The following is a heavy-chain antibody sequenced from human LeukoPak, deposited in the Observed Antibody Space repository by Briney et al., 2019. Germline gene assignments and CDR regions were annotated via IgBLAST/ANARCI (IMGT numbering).Heavy chain of an antibody. CDR1: GYTFTNYW. J-gene: IGHJ4*02. Sequence: GESLQISCKGSGYTFTNYWIGWVRQMPGKGLEWMGIIYPGDSDTRYSPSFQGQVTISADKSISTAYLQWSSLKASDTAMYYCARGGAVAATWLEFWGQGTLVTVSS. CDR3: ARGGAVAATWLEF. V-gene: IGHV5-51*01. D-gene: IGHD6-19*01. CDR2: IYPGDSDT.